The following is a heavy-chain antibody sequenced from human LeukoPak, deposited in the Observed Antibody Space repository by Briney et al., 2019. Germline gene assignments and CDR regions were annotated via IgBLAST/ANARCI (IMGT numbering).Heavy chain of an antibody. Sequence: SVNVSCKASGYTFTSYYMHWVRQSPGQGLEGMGIINASAGSTSYAQKFQGRVTMTKDPSTSTVYTELSSLTSEETAVYCCARGRIAAAGTGYWGQGTLVTVSS. J-gene: IGHJ4*02. CDR1: GYTFTSYY. V-gene: IGHV1-46*01. CDR2: INASAGST. D-gene: IGHD6-13*01. CDR3: ARGRIAAAGTGY.